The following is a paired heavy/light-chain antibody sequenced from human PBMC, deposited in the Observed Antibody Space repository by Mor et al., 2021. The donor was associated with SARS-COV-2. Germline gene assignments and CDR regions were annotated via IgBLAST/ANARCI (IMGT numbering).Heavy chain of an antibody. V-gene: IGHV3-23*01. CDR1: GFTFSSYA. Sequence: EVQLLESGGGLVQPGGSLRLSCAASGFTFSSYAMSWVRQAPGKGLEWVSAISGSGGSTYYADSVKGRFTISRDNSKNTLYLQMNSLRAEDTAVYYCAKDAYPVVAATLHLYYYYYGMDVWGQGTTVTVSS. CDR3: AKDAYPVVAATLHLYYYYYGMDV. J-gene: IGHJ6*02. CDR2: ISGSGGST. D-gene: IGHD2-15*01.
Light chain of an antibody. J-gene: IGKJ2*01. V-gene: IGKV1-8*01. CDR3: QQYYSYPVYT. CDR1: QGISSY. Sequence: AIRMTQSPSSFSASTGDRVTITCRASQGISSYLAWYQQKPGKAPKLLIYAASTLQSGVPSRFSGSGSGTDFTLTISCLQSEDFATYYCQQYYSYPVYTFGQGTKLEIK. CDR2: AAS.